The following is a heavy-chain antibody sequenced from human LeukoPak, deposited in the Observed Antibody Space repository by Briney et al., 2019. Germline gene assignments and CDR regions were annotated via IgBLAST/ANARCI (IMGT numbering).Heavy chain of an antibody. CDR3: ASGQGLDY. J-gene: IGHJ4*02. Sequence: GASVKVSREASGGTFSSYAISWVRPAPGRGLECMGRIIPIFGTANYAQKFQGRVTITTDESTSTAYMELSSLRTEDTAVYYCASGQGLDYWGQGTLVTVSS. CDR2: IIPIFGTA. V-gene: IGHV1-69*05. CDR1: GGTFSSYA.